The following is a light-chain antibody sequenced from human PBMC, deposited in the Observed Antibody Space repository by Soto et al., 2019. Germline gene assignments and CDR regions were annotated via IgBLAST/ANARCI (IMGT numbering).Light chain of an antibody. Sequence: EIVLTQSPGTLSLSPGERATLSCRASQSVSSSYLAWYQQKPGQAHRLLIYGASSRATGIPDRFSGSGSGTDCTLTSSRLEPADFAVYYCQQYGSSLLFTFGPGTKVDIK. J-gene: IGKJ3*01. CDR2: GAS. CDR1: QSVSSSY. CDR3: QQYGSSLLFT. V-gene: IGKV3-20*01.